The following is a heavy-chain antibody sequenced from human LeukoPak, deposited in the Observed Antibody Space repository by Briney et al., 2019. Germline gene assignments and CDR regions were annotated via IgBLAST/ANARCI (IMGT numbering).Heavy chain of an antibody. J-gene: IGHJ4*01. CDR1: GYTFTGYY. CDR3: ARDQYYYDSSGYHIY. Sequence: ASVKVSCKASGYTFTGYYMHGVRQAPGQGLEWMGWINPNSGGTNYAPKFQGRVTMTRDTSISTAYMELSRLRSDDTAVYYCARDQYYYDSSGYHIYWGQGTLVTVSS. D-gene: IGHD3-22*01. V-gene: IGHV1-2*02. CDR2: INPNSGGT.